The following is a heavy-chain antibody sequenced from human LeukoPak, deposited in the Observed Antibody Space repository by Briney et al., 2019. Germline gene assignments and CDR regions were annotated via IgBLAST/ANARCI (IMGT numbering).Heavy chain of an antibody. J-gene: IGHJ5*02. CDR1: GFTVSRNY. CDR2: IYSAGST. CDR3: ARERIAATGTGWFDP. V-gene: IGHV3-53*01. D-gene: IGHD6-13*01. Sequence: GGSLRLSCAASGFTVSRNYMNWVRQAPGKGLEWVSVIYSAGSTYYADSVKGRFTISRDNSKNTLYLQMNSLRAEDTAVYYCARERIAATGTGWFDPWGQGTLVTVSS.